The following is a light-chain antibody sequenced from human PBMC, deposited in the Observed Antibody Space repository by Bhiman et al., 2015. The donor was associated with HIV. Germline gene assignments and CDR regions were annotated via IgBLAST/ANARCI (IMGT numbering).Light chain of an antibody. V-gene: IGLV3-1*01. CDR3: QAWDSGYV. J-gene: IGLJ1*01. Sequence: SYELTQPPSVSVSPGQTASITCSGDKLGDKYARWYQQRPGQSPVLVIYHDSKRPSGIPERFSGSNTGNTATLTISGTQPMDEGDFYCQAWDSGYVFGPGTKVTVL. CDR1: KLGDKY. CDR2: HDS.